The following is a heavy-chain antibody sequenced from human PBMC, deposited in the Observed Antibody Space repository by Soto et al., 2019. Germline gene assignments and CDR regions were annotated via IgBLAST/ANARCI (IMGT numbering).Heavy chain of an antibody. CDR2: LSYTVNSYNP. V-gene: IGHV4-30-4*01. CDR1: GASISGGDHY. D-gene: IGHD1-26*01. J-gene: IGHJ4*02. Sequence: VQLQESGPGLVEPSQTLSLTCTVSGASISGGDHYWSWVRQPPGKGLEWIGHLSYTVNSYNPYYNPSLHSRPTMSLHTSNNPFSLNMTSVTAPDTAVYFCARSGRSLLDSWGQGALVSVPS. CDR3: ARSGRSLLDS.